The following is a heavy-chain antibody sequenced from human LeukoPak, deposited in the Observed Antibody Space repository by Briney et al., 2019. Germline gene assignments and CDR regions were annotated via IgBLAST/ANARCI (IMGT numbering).Heavy chain of an antibody. Sequence: GGSLRLSCAASGFTFSSYSMNWVRQAPGKGLEWVSSISSSSSYIYYADSVKGRFTISRDNAKNSLYLQMNSLRAEDTAVYYCARLRYDFWSGYYDYWGQGTLVTVSS. CDR2: ISSSSSYI. CDR1: GFTFSSYS. J-gene: IGHJ4*02. CDR3: ARLRYDFWSGYYDY. V-gene: IGHV3-21*01. D-gene: IGHD3-3*01.